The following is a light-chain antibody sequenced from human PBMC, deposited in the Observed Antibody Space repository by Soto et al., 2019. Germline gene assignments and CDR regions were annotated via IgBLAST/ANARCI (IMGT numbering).Light chain of an antibody. V-gene: IGKV3-20*01. CDR2: GAS. Sequence: EIGMTQSPGTLSLSPAERATLSCRASQSVSSRNLAWYQQKPGQAPRLLIYGASSRATGIPDRCSGSGSGTDFTLTISRLEPEDFAVYYCQQYGSSALFGQGTRLEIK. J-gene: IGKJ5*01. CDR3: QQYGSSAL. CDR1: QSVSSRN.